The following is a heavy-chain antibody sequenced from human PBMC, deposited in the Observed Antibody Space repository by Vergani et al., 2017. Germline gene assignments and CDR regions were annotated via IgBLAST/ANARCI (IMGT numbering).Heavy chain of an antibody. CDR1: GGSISSGGYY. V-gene: IGHV4-31*03. Sequence: QVQLQESGPGLVKPSQTLSLTCTVSGGSISSGGYYWSWIRQHPGKGLEWIGYIYYSGSTYYNPSLKSRVTISVDTSKNQFSLKLSSVTAADTAVYYCARQYYDILTGYYQRIDYWGQGTLVTVSS. CDR2: IYYSGST. D-gene: IGHD3-9*01. CDR3: ARQYYDILTGYYQRIDY. J-gene: IGHJ4*02.